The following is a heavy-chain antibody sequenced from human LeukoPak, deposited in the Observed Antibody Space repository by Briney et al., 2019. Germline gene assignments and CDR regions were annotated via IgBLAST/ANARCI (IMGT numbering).Heavy chain of an antibody. J-gene: IGHJ4*02. Sequence: QAGGSLRLSCAASAFTFSPIAMTWVRQAPGKGLEWVATVSPSGGSTYYADAVKGRFTISRDNPKNTAFLLMDSVSAEDTALYYCARGDFYGSGSFYGIFDFWGQGTLVAVSS. CDR1: AFTFSPIA. CDR2: VSPSGGST. CDR3: ARGDFYGSGSFYGIFDF. D-gene: IGHD3-10*01. V-gene: IGHV3-23*01.